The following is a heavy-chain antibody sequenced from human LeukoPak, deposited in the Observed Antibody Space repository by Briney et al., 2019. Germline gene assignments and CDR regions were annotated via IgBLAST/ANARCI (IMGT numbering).Heavy chain of an antibody. D-gene: IGHD3-16*02. CDR2: INHSGST. V-gene: IGHV4-34*01. J-gene: IGHJ6*03. CDR3: ARDLVPYYMDV. CDR1: GGSFSGYY. Sequence: SETLSLTCAVYGGSFSGYYWSWIRQPPGKGLEWIGEINHSGSTNYNPSLKSRVTISVDTSKNQFSLKLSSVTAADTAAYYCARDLVPYYMDVWGKGTTVTVSS.